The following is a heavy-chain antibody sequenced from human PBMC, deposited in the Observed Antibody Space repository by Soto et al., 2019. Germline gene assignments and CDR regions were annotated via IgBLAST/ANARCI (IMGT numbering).Heavy chain of an antibody. D-gene: IGHD6-13*01. CDR1: GYSFTSYW. V-gene: IGHV5-51*01. Sequence: PGESLKISCKGSGYSFTSYWIGWVRQMPGKGLEWMGIIYPGDSDTRYSPSFQGQVTISADKSISTAYLQWSSLKASDTAMYYCARDTWAFLYSSSWPPSKGGNYYGMDVWGQGTTVTVSS. J-gene: IGHJ6*02. CDR2: IYPGDSDT. CDR3: ARDTWAFLYSSSWPPSKGGNYYGMDV.